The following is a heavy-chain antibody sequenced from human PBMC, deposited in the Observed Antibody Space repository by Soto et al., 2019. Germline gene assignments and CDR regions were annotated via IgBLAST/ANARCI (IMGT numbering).Heavy chain of an antibody. D-gene: IGHD4-17*01. CDR2: MNPNSGNT. Sequence: QVQLVQSGAEVKKSGASVKVSCKASGYTFTSHDINWVRQATGQGLEWMGWMNPNSGNTGYAQKFQGRITMTRNPSIRTAYMELSSLRSEDTAVYYCARWAYGYYARFDSWGQGTLVTVSS. CDR1: GYTFTSHD. V-gene: IGHV1-8*01. J-gene: IGHJ4*02. CDR3: ARWAYGYYARFDS.